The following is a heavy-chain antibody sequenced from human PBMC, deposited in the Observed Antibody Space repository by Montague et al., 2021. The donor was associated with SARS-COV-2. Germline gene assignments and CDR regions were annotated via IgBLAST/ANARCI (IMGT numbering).Heavy chain of an antibody. J-gene: IGHJ6*02. CDR1: GDSISTSQYY. CDR2: IYYSGST. V-gene: IGHV4-39*01. Sequence: SETLSLTCTVSGDSISTSQYYWGWIRQPPGKGLEWIGTIYYSGSTYYNPSLKSRVTISEDTSKNQFSLRLSSGTAADTAVYYCASLNIVARTDYYYGTDVWGRGTTVTVSS. D-gene: IGHD5-12*01. CDR3: ASLNIVARTDYYYGTDV.